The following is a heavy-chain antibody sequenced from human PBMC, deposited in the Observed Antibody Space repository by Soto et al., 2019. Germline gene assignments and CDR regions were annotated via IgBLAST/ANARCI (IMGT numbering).Heavy chain of an antibody. CDR1: GYSLSPYY. D-gene: IGHD2-21*01. CDR2: NNPNGGST. Sequence: QVHLVQSGAEVKKPGASVKVYCKASGYSLSPYYMHWVRQAPGQGLEWMAINNPNGGSTKNAQKLQGRDTVTRDTSTSTVYVELSRLTSEDTATYYCSTYCGGDTCPPGPWKWGQGTMVTVSS. J-gene: IGHJ3*01. CDR3: STYCGGDTCPPGPWK. V-gene: IGHV1-46*03.